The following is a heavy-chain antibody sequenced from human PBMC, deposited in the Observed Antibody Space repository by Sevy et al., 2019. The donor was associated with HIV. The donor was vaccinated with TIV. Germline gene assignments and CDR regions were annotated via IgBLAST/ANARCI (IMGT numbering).Heavy chain of an antibody. Sequence: ASVKVSCTASGYTFTNYDINWLRQATGQGLEWMGWMNPNSGNTGYAQKFQGRVTMTRNTSISTAYMELSSLRSEDTAVYYCARGTVLLGIVVVPAARGWLDPWGQGTLVTVSS. CDR3: ARGTVLLGIVVVPAARGWLDP. J-gene: IGHJ5*02. D-gene: IGHD2-2*03. V-gene: IGHV1-8*01. CDR2: MNPNSGNT. CDR1: GYTFTNYD.